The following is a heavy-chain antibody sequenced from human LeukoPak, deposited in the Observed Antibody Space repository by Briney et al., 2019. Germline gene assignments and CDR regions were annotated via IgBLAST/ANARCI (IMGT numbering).Heavy chain of an antibody. CDR2: IYHSGST. V-gene: IGHV4-38-2*01. D-gene: IGHD4-11*01. CDR3: ATDMTAVISNWFDP. J-gene: IGHJ5*02. Sequence: SETLSLTCAVSGYSISSGYYWGWIRQSPGKGLEWIGSIYHSGSTYYNPSLKSRVTISVDTSKNQFSLKLYSVTAADTAVYYCATDMTAVISNWFDPWGQGTLVTVSS. CDR1: GYSISSGYY.